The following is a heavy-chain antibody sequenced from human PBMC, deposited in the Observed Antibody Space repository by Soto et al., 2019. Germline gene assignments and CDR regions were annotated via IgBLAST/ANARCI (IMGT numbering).Heavy chain of an antibody. J-gene: IGHJ4*02. CDR3: AADYDFWSGYYNFHY. D-gene: IGHD3-3*01. CDR2: IVVGSGNT. Sequence: GASVNVSCKASGFTFTSSAMQWVRQARGQRLEWIGWIVVGSGNTNYAQKFQERVTITRDMSTSTAYMELSSLRSEDTAVYYCAADYDFWSGYYNFHYWGQGTLVTVSS. CDR1: GFTFTSSA. V-gene: IGHV1-58*02.